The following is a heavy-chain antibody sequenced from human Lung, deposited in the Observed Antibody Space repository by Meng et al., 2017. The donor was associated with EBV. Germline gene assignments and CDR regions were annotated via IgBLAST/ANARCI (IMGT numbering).Heavy chain of an antibody. CDR1: GVSIGGVDYY. CDR2: IYYSGST. V-gene: IGHV4-30-4*01. D-gene: IGHD5-18*01. CDR3: ARAVDTAYFDY. Sequence: VQLQGRGTGVVMPYQTLSLTCTFSGVSIGGVDYYLSWIRQPPGKGLEWIGYIYYSGSTYYNPSLKSRVTISVDTSNNQFYLKLSSVTAADTAVYYCARAVDTAYFDYWGQGTLVTVSS. J-gene: IGHJ4*02.